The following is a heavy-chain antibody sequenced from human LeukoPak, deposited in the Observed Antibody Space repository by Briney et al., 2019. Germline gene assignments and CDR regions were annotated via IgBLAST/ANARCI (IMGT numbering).Heavy chain of an antibody. CDR2: IYSGGST. Sequence: GRSLRLSCAASGFTVSSNYMSWVRQAPGKGLEWVSVIYSGGSTYYADSVKGRFTISRDNSKNTLYLQMNSLRAEDTAVYYCARGPGNYGDYVGYYGMDVWGQGTTVTVSS. CDR3: ARGPGNYGDYVGYYGMDV. V-gene: IGHV3-66*02. J-gene: IGHJ6*02. D-gene: IGHD4-17*01. CDR1: GFTVSSNY.